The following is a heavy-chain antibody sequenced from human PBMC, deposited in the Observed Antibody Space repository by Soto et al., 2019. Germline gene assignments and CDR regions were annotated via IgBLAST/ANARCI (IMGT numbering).Heavy chain of an antibody. Sequence: QVQLVESGGGVVQPGRSLRLSCAASGFTFSSYGMYWVRQAPGKGLEWVAVIWYDGSNKYYADSVKGRFTISRDNSKNTLYLQMNSLRAEDTAVYYCARETDSSSWYLSMHYWGQGTLVTVSS. V-gene: IGHV3-33*01. D-gene: IGHD6-13*01. CDR3: ARETDSSSWYLSMHY. CDR2: IWYDGSNK. J-gene: IGHJ4*02. CDR1: GFTFSSYG.